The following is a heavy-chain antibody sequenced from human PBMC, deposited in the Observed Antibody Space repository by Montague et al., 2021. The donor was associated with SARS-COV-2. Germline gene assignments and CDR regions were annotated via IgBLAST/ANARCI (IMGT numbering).Heavy chain of an antibody. CDR1: GGSFSDYH. D-gene: IGHD1-1*01. Sequence: SETLSLTCAVYGGSFSDYHWTWIRQSPGGGLEWIGQINHGGSTKYNPSLKSRVTISIDTSKNQFSLKMTSVTAAVTAVYYCARGAPGYWGQGTLVTVSS. CDR3: ARGAPGY. V-gene: IGHV4-34*01. CDR2: INHGGST. J-gene: IGHJ4*02.